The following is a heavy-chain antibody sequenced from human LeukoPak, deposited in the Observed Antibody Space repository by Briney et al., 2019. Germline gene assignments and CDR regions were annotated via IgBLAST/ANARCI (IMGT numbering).Heavy chain of an antibody. J-gene: IGHJ4*02. CDR2: ISPNSGGT. CDR1: GYTFTGYY. CDR3: AREGQDYYDSSGYIGY. D-gene: IGHD3-22*01. Sequence: ASVKVSCKASGYTFTGYYMHWVRQAPGQGLEWMGRISPNSGGTNYAQKFQGRVTITRDTSISTAYMELSRLRSDDTAVYYCAREGQDYYDSSGYIGYWGQGTLVTVSS. V-gene: IGHV1-2*06.